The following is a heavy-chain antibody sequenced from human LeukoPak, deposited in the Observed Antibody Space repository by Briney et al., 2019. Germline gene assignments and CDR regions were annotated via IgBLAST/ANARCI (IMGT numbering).Heavy chain of an antibody. CDR1: GYTFTSYD. CDR3: ARPFNAVAATDADY. CDR2: MNPNSGNT. J-gene: IGHJ4*02. Sequence: ASVKVSCKASGYTFTSYDINWVRQATGQGLEWMGWMNPNSGNTGYAQKFQGRVTMTRNTSISTACMELSSLRSEDTAVYYCARPFNAVAATDADYWGQGTLVTVSS. D-gene: IGHD6-19*01. V-gene: IGHV1-8*01.